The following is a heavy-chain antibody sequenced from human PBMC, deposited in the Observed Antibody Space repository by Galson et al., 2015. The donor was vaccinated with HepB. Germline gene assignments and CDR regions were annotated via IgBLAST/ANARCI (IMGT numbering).Heavy chain of an antibody. V-gene: IGHV3-74*01. D-gene: IGHD2-21*02. CDR1: GFAFSRYW. CDR2: INSDGRIT. J-gene: IGHJ4*02. Sequence: SLRLSCAASGFAFSRYWMYWVRQAPGKGLVWVSRINSDGRITTNADSVKGRFTISRDNAKNTLYLQMNSLRAEDTAVYYCARAGDSYCGDDCYPPYFDYWGQGALVTVSS. CDR3: ARAGDSYCGDDCYPPYFDY.